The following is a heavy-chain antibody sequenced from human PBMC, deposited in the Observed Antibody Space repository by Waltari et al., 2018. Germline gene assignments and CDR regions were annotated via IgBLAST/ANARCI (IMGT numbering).Heavy chain of an antibody. D-gene: IGHD2-15*01. J-gene: IGHJ4*02. Sequence: QVQLVESGCGVVQPGRSLRLSGAASGFTFSRFGMHWIRQAPGKGLEWVAVIWHDGSNEYYVDSVKGRFTISRDNSKNTLYLQMNSLRAEDSAVYYCASQSTTLFDYWGQGTLVTVSS. CDR2: IWHDGSNE. V-gene: IGHV3-33*01. CDR3: ASQSTTLFDY. CDR1: GFTFSRFG.